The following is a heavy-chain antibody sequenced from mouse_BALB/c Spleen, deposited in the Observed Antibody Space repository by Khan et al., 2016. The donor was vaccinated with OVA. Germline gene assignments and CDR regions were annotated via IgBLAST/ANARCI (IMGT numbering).Heavy chain of an antibody. CDR2: INTYTGEP. CDR1: GYTLTDYG. CDR3: ARSQGNYLFAY. D-gene: IGHD2-1*01. J-gene: IGHJ3*01. Sequence: QIQLVQSGPELKKPGETVKISCKASGYTLTDYGMNWVKQAPGKGLKWMGWINTYTGEPTFADAFKERFAFSLETSASTASLELINLKNEDTATYFCARSQGNYLFAYWGQGTLVAVSA. V-gene: IGHV9-3-1*01.